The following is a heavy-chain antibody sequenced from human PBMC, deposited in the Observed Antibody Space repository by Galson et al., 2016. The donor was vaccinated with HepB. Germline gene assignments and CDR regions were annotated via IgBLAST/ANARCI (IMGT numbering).Heavy chain of an antibody. CDR2: ISGSGGST. CDR1: GFTFSSYA. D-gene: IGHD3-22*01. CDR3: AKGGYDESSGYFPFDY. J-gene: IGHJ4*02. V-gene: IGHV3-23*01. Sequence: SLRLSCAASGFTFSSYAMSWVRQAPGKGLEWVSAISGSGGSTYYADSVKGRFTISRDNSKNTLYLQLNNLRAEDTAVYYCAKGGYDESSGYFPFDYWGRGTLVTFSS.